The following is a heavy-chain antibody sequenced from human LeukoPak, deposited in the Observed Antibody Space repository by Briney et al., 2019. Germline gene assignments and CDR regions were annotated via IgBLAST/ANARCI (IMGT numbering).Heavy chain of an antibody. V-gene: IGHV3-30-3*01. CDR1: GFTFSSYA. CDR3: ARDSAHYYYGMDV. J-gene: IGHJ6*02. Sequence: GGSLRLSCAASGFTFSSYAMHWVRQAPGKGLEWVAVISYDGSNKYYADSVKGRFTISRDNSKNTLYLQMNSLRAEDTAVYYCARDSAHYYYGMDVWGQGTTVTVFS. CDR2: ISYDGSNK.